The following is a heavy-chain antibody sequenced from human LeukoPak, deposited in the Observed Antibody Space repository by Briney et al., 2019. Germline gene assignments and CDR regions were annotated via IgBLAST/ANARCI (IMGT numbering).Heavy chain of an antibody. Sequence: PGRSLRLSCAASGFTFDDYAMHWVRQAPGKGLEWVSGISWDSGSIGYAVSVKGRFTISRDNAKSSLYLQMNSLRAEDTALYYCAKVDGYCSGGSCYSIDYWGQGTLVTVSS. CDR2: ISWDSGSI. CDR3: AKVDGYCSGGSCYSIDY. V-gene: IGHV3-9*01. J-gene: IGHJ4*02. CDR1: GFTFDDYA. D-gene: IGHD2-15*01.